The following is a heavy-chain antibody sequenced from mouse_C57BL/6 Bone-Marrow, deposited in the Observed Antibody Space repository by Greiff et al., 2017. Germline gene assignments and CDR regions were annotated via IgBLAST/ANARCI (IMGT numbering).Heavy chain of an antibody. D-gene: IGHD4-1*01. J-gene: IGHJ3*01. V-gene: IGHV1-81*01. CDR1: GYTFTSYG. Sequence: QVQLQQSGAELARPGASVKLSCKASGYTFTSYGISWVKQRTGQGLEWSGEIYPRSGNTYYNEKFKGKATLTADKSSSTAYMELRSLTSEDSAVYFCARRNLGAWFAYWGQGTLVTVSA. CDR2: IYPRSGNT. CDR3: ARRNLGAWFAY.